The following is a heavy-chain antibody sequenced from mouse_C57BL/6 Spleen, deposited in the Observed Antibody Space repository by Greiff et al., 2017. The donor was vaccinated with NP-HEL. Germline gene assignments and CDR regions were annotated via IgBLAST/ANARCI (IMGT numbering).Heavy chain of an antibody. J-gene: IGHJ4*01. CDR1: GYTFTSYW. V-gene: IGHV1-69*01. CDR3: ARWDYGSPYYAMDY. D-gene: IGHD1-1*01. CDR2: IDPSDSYT. Sequence: QVQLKQPGAELVMPGASVKLSCKASGYTFTSYWMHWVKQRPGQGLEWIGEIDPSDSYTNYNQKFKGKSTLTVDKSSSTAYMQLSSLTSEDSAVDYCARWDYGSPYYAMDYWGQGTSVTVSS.